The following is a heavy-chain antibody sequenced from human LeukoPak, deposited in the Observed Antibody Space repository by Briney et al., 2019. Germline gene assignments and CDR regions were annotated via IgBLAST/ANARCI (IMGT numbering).Heavy chain of an antibody. Sequence: GGSLRLSCAASGFTFSDYYMSWIRQAPGKGLEWVSYISSSGSTIYYADSVKGRFTISRDNAKNSLYLQMNSLRVEDTAIYYCAKDRWNTAMAHFDYWGQGTLVTVSS. CDR3: AKDRWNTAMAHFDY. CDR1: GFTFSDYY. V-gene: IGHV3-11*01. D-gene: IGHD5-18*01. J-gene: IGHJ4*02. CDR2: ISSSGSTI.